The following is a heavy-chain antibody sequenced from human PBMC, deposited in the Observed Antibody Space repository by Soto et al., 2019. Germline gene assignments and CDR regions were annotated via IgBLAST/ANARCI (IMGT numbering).Heavy chain of an antibody. CDR2: ISSSSSTI. V-gene: IGHV3-48*02. CDR3: ARDLTRSGPTLDAFDI. Sequence: GGSLRLSCAASGFTFSSYSMNWVRQAPGKGLEWVSYISSSSSTIYYADSVKGRFTISRDNAKNSLYLQMNSLRDEDTAVYYCARDLTRSGPTLDAFDIWGQGTMVTVSS. J-gene: IGHJ3*02. CDR1: GFTFSSYS. D-gene: IGHD6-19*01.